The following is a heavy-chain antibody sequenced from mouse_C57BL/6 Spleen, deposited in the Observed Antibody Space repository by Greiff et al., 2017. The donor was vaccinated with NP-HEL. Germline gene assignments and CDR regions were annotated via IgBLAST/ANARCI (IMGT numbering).Heavy chain of an antibody. V-gene: IGHV1-26*01. CDR2: INPNNGGT. CDR1: GYTFTDYY. Sequence: EVQLQQSGPELVKPGASVKISCKASGYTFTDYYMNWVKQSHGKSLEWIGDINPNNGGTSYNQKFKGKATLTVDESSSTAYMELRSLTSVDSAVYYCARHYFDYWGQGTTLTVSS. J-gene: IGHJ2*01. CDR3: ARHYFDY.